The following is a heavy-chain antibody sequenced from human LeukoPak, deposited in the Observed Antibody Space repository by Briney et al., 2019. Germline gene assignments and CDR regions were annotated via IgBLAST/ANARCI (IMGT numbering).Heavy chain of an antibody. Sequence: SETLSLTCAVYGGSFSGYYWSWLRQPPGKGLEWIGEINHSGSTNYNPSLKSRVTISVDTSKNQFSLKLSSVTAADTAVYFCARASHWNQLHYFDYWGQGTLVTVSS. J-gene: IGHJ4*02. D-gene: IGHD1-1*01. CDR1: GGSFSGYY. V-gene: IGHV4-34*01. CDR2: INHSGST. CDR3: ARASHWNQLHYFDY.